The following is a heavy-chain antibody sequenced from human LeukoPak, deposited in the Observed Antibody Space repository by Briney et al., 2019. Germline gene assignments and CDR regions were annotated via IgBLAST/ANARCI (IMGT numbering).Heavy chain of an antibody. Sequence: GGSLRLSCAASGFTFSSYAMSWVRQAPGKGLEWVSAISGSGGSTYYADSVKGRFTISRDNAKNSLYLLMNSLRAEDTAVYYCARTARDIGKHAFDIWGHGTMVTVSS. CDR1: GFTFSSYA. J-gene: IGHJ3*02. V-gene: IGHV3-23*01. CDR3: ARTARDIGKHAFDI. CDR2: ISGSGGST. D-gene: IGHD2-15*01.